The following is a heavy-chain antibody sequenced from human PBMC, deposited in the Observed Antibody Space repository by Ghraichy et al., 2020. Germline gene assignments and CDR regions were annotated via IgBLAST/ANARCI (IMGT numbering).Heavy chain of an antibody. CDR2: MNPNSGDT. V-gene: IGHV1-8*03. Sequence: ASVKVSCKASGYTFTNNDINWVRQATGQGLEWMGWMNPNSGDTGYARKFQGRVTVTWDTSTNTAYMELNSLRSEDTAMYYCARGLRGAVTGSAGYYDYYGMDVWGQGTTVTVSS. J-gene: IGHJ6*02. CDR1: GYTFTNND. CDR3: ARGLRGAVTGSAGYYDYYGMDV. D-gene: IGHD1-20*01.